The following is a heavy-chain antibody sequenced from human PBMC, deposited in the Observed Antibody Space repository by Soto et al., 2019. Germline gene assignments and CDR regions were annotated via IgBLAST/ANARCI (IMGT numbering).Heavy chain of an antibody. D-gene: IGHD7-27*01. CDR1: GYTFTNYY. V-gene: IGHV1-46*01. CDR3: ARIDISTNWGGS. J-gene: IGHJ4*02. Sequence: QVQLVQSGAEVKKPGASVKVSCKASGYTFTNYYMHWVRQAPGQGLEWMGVINPSDSSTNYAQRCQGRVTMTRDTSTTTVYMELSSLRSEDTAIYYCARIDISTNWGGSWGQGTLVTVSS. CDR2: INPSDSST.